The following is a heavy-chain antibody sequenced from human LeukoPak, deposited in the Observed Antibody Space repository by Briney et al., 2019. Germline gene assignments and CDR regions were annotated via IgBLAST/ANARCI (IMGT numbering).Heavy chain of an antibody. Sequence: SVKVSCKASGGTFSSYAISWVRQAPGQGLEWMGGIIPIFGTANYAQKFQGRVTITTDESTSTAYMELSSLRSEDTAVYYCARASQYYYDSSGHDAFDIWGQGTMVTVSS. CDR3: ARASQYYYDSSGHDAFDI. V-gene: IGHV1-69*05. CDR1: GGTFSSYA. CDR2: IIPIFGTA. D-gene: IGHD3-22*01. J-gene: IGHJ3*02.